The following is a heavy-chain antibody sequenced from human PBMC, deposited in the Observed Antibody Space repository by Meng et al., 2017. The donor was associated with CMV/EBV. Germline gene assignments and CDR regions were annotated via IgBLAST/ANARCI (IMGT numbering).Heavy chain of an antibody. D-gene: IGHD1-26*01. J-gene: IGHJ6*02. CDR1: GIIFTTSG. Sequence: GASLKISCAPSGIIFTTSGLHWVRQAPGKGLEWVAFIRYDGSNKYYADSVKGRFTISRDNSKNTMYLQMTSLRGEDTAIYYCAKDHRGRFIVGPGADGGHGMDVWGQGTTVTVSS. V-gene: IGHV3-30*02. CDR3: AKDHRGRFIVGPGADGGHGMDV. CDR2: IRYDGSNK.